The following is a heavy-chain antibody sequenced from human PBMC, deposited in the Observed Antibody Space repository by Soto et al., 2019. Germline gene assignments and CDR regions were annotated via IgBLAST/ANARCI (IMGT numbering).Heavy chain of an antibody. CDR3: ARARNGVNHDPFDY. CDR1: GFTFSSYS. Sequence: PGGSLRLSCAASGFTFSSYSMNWVRQAPGKGLEWVSYISTSSSTIHYADSAKGRFTISRDNAKNSLYLQMNSLRAEDTAVYYCARARNGVNHDPFDYWGQGTLVTVSS. J-gene: IGHJ4*02. V-gene: IGHV3-48*01. D-gene: IGHD2-8*01. CDR2: ISTSSSTI.